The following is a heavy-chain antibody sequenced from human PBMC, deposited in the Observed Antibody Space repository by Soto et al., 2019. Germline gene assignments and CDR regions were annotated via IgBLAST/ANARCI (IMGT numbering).Heavy chain of an antibody. V-gene: IGHV4-61*01. CDR3: AREYGYGSGSHPIGVIY. CDR1: SGSVSSGSYY. CDR2: IHYSGST. J-gene: IGHJ4*02. D-gene: IGHD3-10*01. Sequence: QVQLQESGPGLVKPSETLSLTCTVSSGSVSSGSYYWSWIRQPPGKGLEWMGYIHYSGSTNNNPSLKSRVTISVDTSNYQFSLKLSSVNAADTAVYYCAREYGYGSGSHPIGVIYWGQGTLVTVSS.